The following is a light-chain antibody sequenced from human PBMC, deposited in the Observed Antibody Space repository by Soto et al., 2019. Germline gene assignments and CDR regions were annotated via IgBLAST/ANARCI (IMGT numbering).Light chain of an antibody. Sequence: EIVLTQSPATLSLSPGERATLSCRASQSVSSYLAWYQQKPGQAPRLLIYDASNRATGIPARFSGSGSGTDFTLTISSLQSEDFAVYYCQQYDNWPYTFGQGTKVDIK. CDR2: DAS. CDR1: QSVSSY. CDR3: QQYDNWPYT. J-gene: IGKJ2*01. V-gene: IGKV3-11*01.